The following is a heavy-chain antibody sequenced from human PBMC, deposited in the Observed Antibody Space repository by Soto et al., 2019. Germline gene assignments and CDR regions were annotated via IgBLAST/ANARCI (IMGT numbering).Heavy chain of an antibody. D-gene: IGHD2-2*01. CDR1: GFTFSSYA. V-gene: IGHV3-23*01. Sequence: EVQLLESGGGLVQPGGSLRLSCAASGFTFSSYAMSWVRQAPGKGLEWVSAISGSGGSTYYADSVKGRFTISRDNSKNTLYLQMNSLRAEDTAVYYCAKAALGYCSSTSCSMGYWGQGTLVTVSS. CDR3: AKAALGYCSSTSCSMGY. J-gene: IGHJ4*02. CDR2: ISGSGGST.